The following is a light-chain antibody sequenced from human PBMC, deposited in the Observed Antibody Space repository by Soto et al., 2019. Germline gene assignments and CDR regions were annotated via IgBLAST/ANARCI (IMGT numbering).Light chain of an antibody. J-gene: IGKJ1*01. CDR3: QQYGSSVWT. CDR1: QSVTSNY. CDR2: GAS. V-gene: IGKV3-20*01. Sequence: IVLTQSPGTLSLSPGERATLSCRASQSVTSNYIAWYQQKLGQAPRLILFGASSRATGIPGRFSGSGSGTDFSLTISRLEPEDFAVYYCQQYGSSVWTFGQGTKVEIK.